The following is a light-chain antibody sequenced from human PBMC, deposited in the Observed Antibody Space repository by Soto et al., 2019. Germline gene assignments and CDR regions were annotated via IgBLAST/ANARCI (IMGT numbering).Light chain of an antibody. CDR1: TSDIGGYKY. Sequence: QSALTQPPSVSGSPGQSVTISCTGTTSDIGGYKYVSWYQQLPGKAPKLMIFDVTKRPSGVPGRFSGSNSGNTASLTISGLQAEDEAIYYCCSYARTTHVFGTGTKLTVL. CDR3: CSYARTTHV. CDR2: DVT. J-gene: IGLJ1*01. V-gene: IGLV2-11*01.